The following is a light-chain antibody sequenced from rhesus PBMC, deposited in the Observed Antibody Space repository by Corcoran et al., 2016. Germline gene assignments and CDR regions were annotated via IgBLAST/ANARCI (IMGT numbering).Light chain of an antibody. CDR3: QQYKTLPFT. CDR1: QDINSY. V-gene: IGKV1-32*01. Sequence: DIQMTQSPSSLSASVGDRVTITCRASQDINSYLNWYQQKRGTAPKVLISNTDRLESRVPSRFIGSGSGTAFTLTISSLQPDDFATYFCQQYKTLPFTFGPGTNLEIK. CDR2: NTD. J-gene: IGKJ3*01.